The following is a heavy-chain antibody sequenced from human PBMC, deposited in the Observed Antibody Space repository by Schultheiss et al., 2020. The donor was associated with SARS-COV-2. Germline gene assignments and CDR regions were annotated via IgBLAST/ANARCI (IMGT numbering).Heavy chain of an antibody. CDR2: IIPIFGAA. CDR3: ARAPHNWNLNWFDP. CDR1: GGTFFSYA. J-gene: IGHJ5*02. D-gene: IGHD1-20*01. V-gene: IGHV1-69*13. Sequence: VQVSCKASGGTFFSYAISWVRQAPGQGLEWMGGIIPIFGAANYAQKFQGRGTITADESTSTAYMELSSLSSEDTAVYYCARAPHNWNLNWFDPWGQGTLVTVSS.